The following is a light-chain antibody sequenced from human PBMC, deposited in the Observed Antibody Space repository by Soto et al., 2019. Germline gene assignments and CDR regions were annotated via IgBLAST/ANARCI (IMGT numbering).Light chain of an antibody. CDR3: QQYNSYST. Sequence: DNKMTLKSSTLPRSEGDSRSRWCRASQSISSWLAWYQQKPGKAPKLLIYDASSLESGVPSRFSGSGSGTEFSLTISSLQPDDFATYYCQQYNSYSTFGQGTKVDIK. CDR1: QSISSW. V-gene: IGKV1-5*01. J-gene: IGKJ1*01. CDR2: DAS.